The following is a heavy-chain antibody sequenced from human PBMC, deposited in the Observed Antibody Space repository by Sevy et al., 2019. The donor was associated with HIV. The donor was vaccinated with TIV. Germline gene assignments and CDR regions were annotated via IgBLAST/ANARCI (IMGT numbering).Heavy chain of an antibody. V-gene: IGHV3-21*01. CDR1: GFTFSSYS. D-gene: IGHD6-13*01. J-gene: IGHJ4*02. Sequence: GGSLRLTCAASGFTFSSYSMNWVRQAPGKGLEWVSSISSSSSYIYYADSVKGRCTISRDNAKNSLYLQMNSLRAEDTAVYYCARDPRTAAAGTRYFDYWGQGTLVTVSS. CDR3: ARDPRTAAAGTRYFDY. CDR2: ISSSSSYI.